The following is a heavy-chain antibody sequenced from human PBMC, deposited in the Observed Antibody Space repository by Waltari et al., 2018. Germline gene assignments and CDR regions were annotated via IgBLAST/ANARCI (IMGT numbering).Heavy chain of an antibody. CDR3: ARWPREYSSSSTGYYYYYGMDV. CDR1: GGTFSSYT. J-gene: IGHJ6*02. D-gene: IGHD6-6*01. V-gene: IGHV1-69*02. Sequence: QVQLVQSGVEVKKPGSSVTVSCKASGGTFSSYTISWVQQATGQVPEWMGRIIPSLGITNYAQKFQGRATITADKSTNTAYLELSSLRSEDTAVYYCARWPREYSSSSTGYYYYYGMDVWGQGTTVSVSS. CDR2: IIPSLGIT.